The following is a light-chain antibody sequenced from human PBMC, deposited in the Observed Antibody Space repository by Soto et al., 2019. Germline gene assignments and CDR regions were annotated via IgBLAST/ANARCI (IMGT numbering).Light chain of an antibody. J-gene: IGKJ4*01. V-gene: IGKV1-5*03. CDR2: KAS. CDR3: QQYTSTSLLT. Sequence: DIQMTQSPSSLSASVGDRVTITCRASQSISNWLAWYQQKPGKAPRLLIYKASSLEGGVSSRFSGSGSGTEFTLTISSLQPDDLATYYCQQYTSTSLLTFGGGTKVDIK. CDR1: QSISNW.